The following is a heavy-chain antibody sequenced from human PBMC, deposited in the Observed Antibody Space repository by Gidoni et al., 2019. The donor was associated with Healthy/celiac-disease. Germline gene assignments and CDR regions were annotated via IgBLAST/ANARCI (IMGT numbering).Heavy chain of an antibody. V-gene: IGHV3-11*01. J-gene: IGHJ4*02. Sequence: QLQLVESGGVLVKPGGALLPSCPASGFTSSDYYIGWIRQAPGTGLEWVSYISSSGSTIYYADSVKGRFTISRDNAKNSLYLQMNSLRAEDTAVYYCARSRRSSGYSPGSYYFDYWGQGTLVTVSS. CDR1: GFTSSDYY. CDR2: ISSSGSTI. CDR3: ARSRRSSGYSPGSYYFDY. D-gene: IGHD3-22*01.